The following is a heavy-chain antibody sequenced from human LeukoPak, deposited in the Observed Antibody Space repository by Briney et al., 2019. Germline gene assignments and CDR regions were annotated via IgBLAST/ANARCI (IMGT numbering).Heavy chain of an antibody. D-gene: IGHD5-12*01. CDR2: IIPILGIA. CDR1: GGTFSSYA. J-gene: IGHJ6*02. Sequence: GASVKVSCKASGGTFSSYAISWVRQAPGQGLEWMGRIIPILGIANYAQKFQGRVTITADKSTSTAYMELSSLRSEDTAVYYCAREMATTSNYYYGMDVWGQGTTVTVSS. CDR3: AREMATTSNYYYGMDV. V-gene: IGHV1-69*04.